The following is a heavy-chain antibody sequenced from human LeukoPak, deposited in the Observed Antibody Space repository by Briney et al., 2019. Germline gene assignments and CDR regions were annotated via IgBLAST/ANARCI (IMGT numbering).Heavy chain of an antibody. Sequence: SETLSLTCAVYGGSFSGYYWSWIRQPPGKGLEWIGEINHSGSTNYNPSLKSRVTISVDTSKNQFSLKLSSVTAADTAIYYCARLKIYGVIRGFDYWGQGTLVTVSS. J-gene: IGHJ4*02. D-gene: IGHD3-3*01. CDR2: INHSGST. CDR3: ARLKIYGVIRGFDY. V-gene: IGHV4-34*01. CDR1: GGSFSGYY.